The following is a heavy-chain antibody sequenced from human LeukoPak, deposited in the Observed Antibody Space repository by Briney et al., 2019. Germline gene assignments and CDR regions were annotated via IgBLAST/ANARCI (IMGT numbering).Heavy chain of an antibody. CDR2: ISAYNGET. J-gene: IGHJ5*02. Sequence: ASVKVSCKTSGYTFTTYDINWVRQAPGQGLEWMGWISAYNGETNYAQNLQGRVTMTTDTSTSTAYMELRSLRSGDTAVYYCARGQDWFDPWGQGILVTVSS. V-gene: IGHV1-18*01. CDR1: GYTFTTYD. CDR3: ARGQDWFDP.